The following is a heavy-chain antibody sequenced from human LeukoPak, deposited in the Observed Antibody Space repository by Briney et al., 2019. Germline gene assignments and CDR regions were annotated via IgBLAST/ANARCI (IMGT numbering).Heavy chain of an antibody. CDR2: ISYDGSNK. D-gene: IGHD1-26*01. J-gene: IGHJ4*02. Sequence: GGSLRLSCAVSGFTFSNYDVHWVRQAPGKGLEWVAVISYDGSNKYYADSVKGRFTISRHNSKRTLYLQMNSLKSEDTAVYHCTTAAFVGATAYWGQGALVIVSS. CDR1: GFTFSNYD. CDR3: TTAAFVGATAY. V-gene: IGHV3-30*04.